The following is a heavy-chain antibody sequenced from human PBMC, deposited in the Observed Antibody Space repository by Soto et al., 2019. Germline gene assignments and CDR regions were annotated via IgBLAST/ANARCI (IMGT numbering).Heavy chain of an antibody. CDR3: AVHAVLGVGVTDY. CDR2: IYYSGST. V-gene: IGHV4-39*01. D-gene: IGHD3-16*02. CDR1: GGSISSSSYY. J-gene: IGHJ4*02. Sequence: QLQLQESGPGLVKPSETLSLTCTVSGGSISSSSYYWGWIRQPPGKGLEWIGGIYYSGSTYCNPSLRSRGTVSVDPAKTPSSMARSSVPAAASAWSYSAVHAVLGVGVTDYWGPGALGTVSS.